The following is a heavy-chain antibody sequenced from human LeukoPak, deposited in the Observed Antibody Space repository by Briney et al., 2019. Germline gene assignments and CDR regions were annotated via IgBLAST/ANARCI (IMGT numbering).Heavy chain of an antibody. J-gene: IGHJ4*02. CDR3: ARHGSMSFTPLVY. CDR1: GYTFTSYW. D-gene: IGHD3-16*01. CDR2: IYPDDSDT. Sequence: GESLKISCKASGYTFTSYWIGWVRQMPGRGLEWKGFIYPDDSDTKYSPSFQGQVIISADKSISTAYLEWSSLKASDTAIYYCARHGSMSFTPLVYWGQGTLVTVTS. V-gene: IGHV5-51*01.